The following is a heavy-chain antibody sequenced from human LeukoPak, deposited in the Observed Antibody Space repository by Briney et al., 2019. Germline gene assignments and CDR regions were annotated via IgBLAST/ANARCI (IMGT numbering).Heavy chain of an antibody. CDR2: ISSSSSYI. CDR3: ARDLDSSGYNVNDY. J-gene: IGHJ4*02. D-gene: IGHD3-22*01. V-gene: IGHV3-21*01. Sequence: GGSLRLSCAASGFTLGSYSMNWVRQAPGKWLEWVSSISSSSSYIYYADSVKGRLPFSRDNAKNSLYLQMNSLRAEDTAVYYCARDLDSSGYNVNDYWGQGTLVTVPS. CDR1: GFTLGSYS.